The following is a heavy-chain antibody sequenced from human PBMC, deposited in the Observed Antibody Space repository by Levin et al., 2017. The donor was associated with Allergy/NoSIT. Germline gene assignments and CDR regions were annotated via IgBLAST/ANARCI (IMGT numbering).Heavy chain of an antibody. D-gene: IGHD3-3*01. CDR1: GGSISSYY. J-gene: IGHJ5*02. CDR3: AGGSYDFWSGFLDRNWFDP. V-gene: IGHV4-59*01. Sequence: SETLSLTCTVSGGSISSYYWSWIRQPPGKGLGWIGYIYYSGSTNYNPSLKSRVTISVDTSKNQFSLKLSSVTAADTAVYYCAGGSYDFWSGFLDRNWFDPWGQGTLVTVSS. CDR2: IYYSGST.